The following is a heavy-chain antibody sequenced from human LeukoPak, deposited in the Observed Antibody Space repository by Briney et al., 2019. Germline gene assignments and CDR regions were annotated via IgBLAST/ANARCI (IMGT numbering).Heavy chain of an antibody. Sequence: ASVKVSFKASGYTFTGYYMHWVRQAPGQGLEWMGWINPNSGGTNYAQKFQGRVTMTRDTSISTAYMELSRLRSDDTAVYYCARDYSYCSGGSCYENWFDPWGQGTLVTVSS. CDR1: GYTFTGYY. CDR2: INPNSGGT. V-gene: IGHV1-2*02. D-gene: IGHD2-15*01. J-gene: IGHJ5*02. CDR3: ARDYSYCSGGSCYENWFDP.